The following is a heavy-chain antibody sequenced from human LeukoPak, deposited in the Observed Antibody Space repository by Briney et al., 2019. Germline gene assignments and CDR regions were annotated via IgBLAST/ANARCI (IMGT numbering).Heavy chain of an antibody. CDR2: ISGSGGST. Sequence: GGSLRLSCAASGFTFSSYAMSWVRQAPGKGLEWVSAISGSGGSTYYADSVKGWFTISRDNSKNTLYLQMNSLRAEDTAVYYCAKDLVITMIVVAGRDWFDPWGQGTLVTVSS. D-gene: IGHD3-22*01. V-gene: IGHV3-23*01. CDR3: AKDLVITMIVVAGRDWFDP. CDR1: GFTFSSYA. J-gene: IGHJ5*02.